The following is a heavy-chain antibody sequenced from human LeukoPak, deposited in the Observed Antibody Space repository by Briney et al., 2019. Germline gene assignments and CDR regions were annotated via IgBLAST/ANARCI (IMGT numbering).Heavy chain of an antibody. CDR2: INPSCGST. D-gene: IGHD3-10*01. V-gene: IGHV1-46*01. CDR3: ARVPKVGELSIDY. Sequence: ASVKVSCKASGYTFTSYYMHWVGQAPGQGLEWMGIINPSCGSTSYAQKFQGRVTITRDTSTRTVYLELGRPRSEDTAVYYCARVPKVGELSIDYWGQGTLVTVSS. J-gene: IGHJ4*02. CDR1: GYTFTSYY.